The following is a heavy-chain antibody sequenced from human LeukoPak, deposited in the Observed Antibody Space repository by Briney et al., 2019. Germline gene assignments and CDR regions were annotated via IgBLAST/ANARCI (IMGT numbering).Heavy chain of an antibody. V-gene: IGHV3-48*02. CDR1: GFTFSTYN. CDR3: ARDPAGIGDY. CDR2: ISSGSEII. Sequence: GGSLRLSCVASGFTFSTYNMNWVRQTPGKGLEWVSFISSGSEIIYYADSVKGRFTVSRDNDKKSLYLQMNSLRDVDTAVYYCARDPAGIGDYLGQGTLVTVSS. J-gene: IGHJ4*02. D-gene: IGHD1-1*01.